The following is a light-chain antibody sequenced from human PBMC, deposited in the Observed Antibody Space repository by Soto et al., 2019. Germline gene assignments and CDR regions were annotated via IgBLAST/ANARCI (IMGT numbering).Light chain of an antibody. CDR2: DVS. Sequence: QSALTQPASVSGSPGQSITISCTGTSSDVGGFIFVSWYQQHPGRAPKLMIYDVSNRPSGVSNHFSGSKSGNTASLTISGLQADDDADYYCVSYTTSASYVFGTGTKLTVL. J-gene: IGLJ1*01. CDR1: SSDVGGFIF. V-gene: IGLV2-14*01. CDR3: VSYTTSASYV.